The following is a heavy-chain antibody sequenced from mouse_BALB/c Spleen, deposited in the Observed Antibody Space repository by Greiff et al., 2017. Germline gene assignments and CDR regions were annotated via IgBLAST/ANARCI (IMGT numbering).Heavy chain of an antibody. CDR1: GYAFSSYW. J-gene: IGHJ2*01. Sequence: QVQLQQSGAELVRPGSSVKISCKASGYAFSSYWMNWVKQRPGQGLEWIGLINPYNGGTSYNQKFKGKATLTVDKSSSTAYMELLSLTSEDSAVYYCARCPTGIGFDYWGQGTTLTVSS. D-gene: IGHD4-1*02. V-gene: IGHV1-80*01. CDR3: ARCPTGIGFDY. CDR2: INPYNGGT.